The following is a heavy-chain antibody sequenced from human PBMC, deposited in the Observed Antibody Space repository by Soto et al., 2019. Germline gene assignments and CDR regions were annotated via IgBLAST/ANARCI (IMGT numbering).Heavy chain of an antibody. CDR3: ARGIFGSGTANDY. D-gene: IGHD3-10*01. CDR2: INGDGSGT. CDR1: GFTFSGSW. Sequence: EVQLVESGGGLVQPGGSLRLSCAASGFTFSGSWMHWARQAPGKGLVWVSRINGDGSGTSYADFVKGRFTISRDDAKNTLLLQMNGLRAEDTALYYCARGIFGSGTANDYWGPGTLVTVSS. V-gene: IGHV3-74*01. J-gene: IGHJ4*02.